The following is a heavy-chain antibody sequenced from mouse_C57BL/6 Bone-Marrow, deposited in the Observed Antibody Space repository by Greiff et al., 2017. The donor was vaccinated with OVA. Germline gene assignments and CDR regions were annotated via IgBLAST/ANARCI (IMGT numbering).Heavy chain of an antibody. CDR1: GFTFSTYY. D-gene: IGHD1-1*01. CDR3: ARAITTVVAFDY. Sequence: EVQVVESEGGLVQPGSSVKLSCKASGFTFSTYYMAWVRQVPEKGLEWVATINYDGSSTYYLESLKSRFIISRDNAKNILYLQLSSLKSEDTATYYCARAITTVVAFDYWGQGTTLTVSS. CDR2: INYDGSST. J-gene: IGHJ2*01. V-gene: IGHV5-16*01.